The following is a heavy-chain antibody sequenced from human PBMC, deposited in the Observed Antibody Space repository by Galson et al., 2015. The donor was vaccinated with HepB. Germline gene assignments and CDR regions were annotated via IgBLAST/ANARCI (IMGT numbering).Heavy chain of an antibody. CDR3: ARGGGAATAEQGCFDY. D-gene: IGHD2-15*01. V-gene: IGHV3-13*01. CDR1: GFTFSSYD. Sequence: SLRLSCAASGFTFSSYDMHWVRHATGKGLEWVSAIGTAGDTYYPGSVKGRFTISRENAKNSLYLQMNSLRAGDTAVYYCARGGGAATAEQGCFDYWGQGTLVTVSS. CDR2: IGTAGDT. J-gene: IGHJ4*02.